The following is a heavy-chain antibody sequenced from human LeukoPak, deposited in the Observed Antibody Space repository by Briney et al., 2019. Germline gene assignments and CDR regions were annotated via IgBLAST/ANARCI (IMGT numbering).Heavy chain of an antibody. CDR2: IHSDGTST. Sequence: GGSLRLSCAASGFTFSTYWMHWVRQAPGKGLVWVSRIHSDGTSTSYADSVKGRFTISRDNAKNTLYLQMNSLRAEDTAVYYCARDRSSSWYSFGYYYYGMDVWGQGTTVTVSS. CDR1: GFTFSTYW. CDR3: ARDRSSSWYSFGYYYYGMDV. V-gene: IGHV3-74*01. J-gene: IGHJ6*02. D-gene: IGHD6-13*01.